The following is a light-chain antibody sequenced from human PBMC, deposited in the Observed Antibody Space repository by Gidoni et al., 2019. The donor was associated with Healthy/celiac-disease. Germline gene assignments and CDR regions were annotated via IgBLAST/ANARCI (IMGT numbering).Light chain of an antibody. CDR1: QTLSSHS. CDR2: GAS. V-gene: IGKV3-20*01. J-gene: IGKJ4*01. Sequence: EIVLTQSPGTLSLSPGERATLSCRASQTLSSHSVAWYQQKPGQAPRLVSYGASSRATGIPDRFSGSGSGTDFTLIITRLEPEDFALYYCQQYGGSPLTFGGGTKIE. CDR3: QQYGGSPLT.